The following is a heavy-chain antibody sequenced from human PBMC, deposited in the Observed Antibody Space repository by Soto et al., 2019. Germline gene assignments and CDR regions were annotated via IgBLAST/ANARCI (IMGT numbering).Heavy chain of an antibody. J-gene: IGHJ6*02. D-gene: IGHD1-26*01. CDR3: ARVSGAYYYGMDV. Sequence: QVQLQESGPGLVKPSGTLSLTCAVSGGSISSSNCWSWVRQPPGKGLEWIGEIYHSGSTNFNPSLKSRVTISVDKYKTQYSLKLNSVTAADTAVYYCARVSGAYYYGMDVWGQGTTVTVSS. V-gene: IGHV4-4*02. CDR2: IYHSGST. CDR1: GGSISSSNC.